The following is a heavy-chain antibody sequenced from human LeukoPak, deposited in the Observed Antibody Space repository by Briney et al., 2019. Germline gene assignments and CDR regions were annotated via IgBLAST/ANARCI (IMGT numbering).Heavy chain of an antibody. CDR1: GYTFTSYG. CDR2: ISAYNGNT. V-gene: IGHV1-18*01. CDR3: ARDPQWEPRAAFDI. Sequence: ASVKVSCKASGYTFTSYGISWVRQAPGQGLEWMGWISAYNGNTNYAQKLQGRVTMTTDTSTSTAYMELRSLRSDDTAVYYCARDPQWEPRAAFDIWGQGTMVTVSP. J-gene: IGHJ3*02. D-gene: IGHD1-26*01.